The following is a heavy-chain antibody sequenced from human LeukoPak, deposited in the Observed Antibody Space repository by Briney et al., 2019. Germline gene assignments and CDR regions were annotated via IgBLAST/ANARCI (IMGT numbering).Heavy chain of an antibody. V-gene: IGHV1-8*01. CDR1: GYTFTSYD. Sequence: ASVKVSCKASGYTFTSYDINWVRQATGQGLEWMGWMNPNSGNTGYAQKFQGRVTMTRNTSINTAYMELSSLRSEDTAVYYCARDNILTGIYGMDVWGQGTTVTVSS. J-gene: IGHJ6*02. CDR2: MNPNSGNT. CDR3: ARDNILTGIYGMDV. D-gene: IGHD3-9*01.